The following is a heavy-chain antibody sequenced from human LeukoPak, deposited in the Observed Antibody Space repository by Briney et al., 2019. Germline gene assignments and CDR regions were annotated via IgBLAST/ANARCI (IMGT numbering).Heavy chain of an antibody. Sequence: GGSLRLSCAASGFTFSSYSMNWVRQAPGKGLEWVSSISSSSSYIYYADSVRGRFTISRDNAKNSLYLQMNSLRAEDTAVYYCAREVWFGDDYWGQGTLVTVSS. J-gene: IGHJ4*02. D-gene: IGHD3-10*01. V-gene: IGHV3-21*01. CDR2: ISSSSSYI. CDR3: AREVWFGDDY. CDR1: GFTFSSYS.